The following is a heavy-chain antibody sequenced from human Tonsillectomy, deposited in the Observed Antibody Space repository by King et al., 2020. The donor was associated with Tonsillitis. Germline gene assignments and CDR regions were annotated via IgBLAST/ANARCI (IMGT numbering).Heavy chain of an antibody. V-gene: IGHV3-30*02. J-gene: IGHJ6*02. D-gene: IGHD3-16*01. Sequence: VQLVESGGGVVQPGGSLRLACAASGFTFITYGMNWVRQAPGKGLEWVAYIQYDGTNKYYADSVKGRFTISRDNSKNTLYLQMNSLRAEDTAVYYCNTWGYHSGMNDWGQGTTVTVSS. CDR3: NTWGYHSGMND. CDR1: GFTFITYG. CDR2: IQYDGTNK.